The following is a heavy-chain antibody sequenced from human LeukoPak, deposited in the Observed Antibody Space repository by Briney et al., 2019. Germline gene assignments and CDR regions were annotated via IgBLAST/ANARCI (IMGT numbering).Heavy chain of an antibody. Sequence: SETLSLTCTVSGGSISSSSYYWGWIRQPPGKGLEWIGYIYYSGSTNYNPSLKSRVTISVDTSKNQFSLKLSSVTAADTAVYYCARSVRSSLDYWGQGTLVTVSS. J-gene: IGHJ4*02. CDR2: IYYSGST. CDR3: ARSVRSSLDY. V-gene: IGHV4-61*05. CDR1: GGSISSSSYY. D-gene: IGHD6-13*01.